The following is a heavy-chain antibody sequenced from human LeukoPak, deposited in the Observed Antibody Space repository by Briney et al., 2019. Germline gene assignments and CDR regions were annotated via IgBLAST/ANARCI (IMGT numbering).Heavy chain of an antibody. CDR2: IYYSGST. D-gene: IGHD6-13*01. Sequence: PSETLSLTCTVSGVSISSYYWIWIRQPPGKGLEYIGYIYYSGSTNYNPSLKSRVTISVDTSKNQFSLKLSSVTAADTAVYYCARGRLDRYSSSWYPNYYYYYMDVWGKGTTVTISS. CDR1: GVSISSYY. J-gene: IGHJ6*03. V-gene: IGHV4-59*01. CDR3: ARGRLDRYSSSWYPNYYYYYMDV.